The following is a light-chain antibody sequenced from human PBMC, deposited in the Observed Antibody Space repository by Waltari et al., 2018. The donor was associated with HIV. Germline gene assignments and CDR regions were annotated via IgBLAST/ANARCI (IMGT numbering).Light chain of an antibody. J-gene: IGLJ3*02. CDR2: SNN. V-gene: IGLV1-44*01. Sequence: QSVLTQPPSASGTPGQRVTISCSGGSSNIGSNTVNWYQQLPGTAPKLLIYSNNQRPSGVPDRFSGSKSGTSASLAISGLRSEDEADYYCAAWDDSLNGGVFGGGTKLTVL. CDR3: AAWDDSLNGGV. CDR1: SSNIGSNT.